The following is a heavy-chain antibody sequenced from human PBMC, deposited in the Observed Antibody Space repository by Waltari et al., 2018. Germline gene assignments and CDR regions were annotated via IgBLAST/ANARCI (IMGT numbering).Heavy chain of an antibody. V-gene: IGHV4-4*02. J-gene: IGHJ4*02. Sequence: QLQLQQSGPGLVKPSESLSLPCAVSYDPMGERDFWSWVRQSPGQGLEWIGQVHRSGRTNYNPSLASRVTISVDTSKNQFSLKVPSPTAADTAIYYCARDRGRGLYLDSWGPGTLVTVSP. CDR3: ARDRGRGLYLDS. CDR2: VHRSGRT. D-gene: IGHD2-15*01. CDR1: YDPMGERDF.